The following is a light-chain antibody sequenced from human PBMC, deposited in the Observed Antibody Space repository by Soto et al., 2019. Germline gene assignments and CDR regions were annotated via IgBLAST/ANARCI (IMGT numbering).Light chain of an antibody. V-gene: IGKV3-11*01. CDR2: DAS. J-gene: IGKJ5*01. Sequence: IVLSQSAGTLSLSPGDRATLSCGASQTVSGNYLAWYQQKPGQAPRLLIYDASNRATGIPARFSGSGSGTDFTLTISSLEPEDFAVYYCQQRKNWQVTFGQGTRLEIK. CDR3: QQRKNWQVT. CDR1: QTVSGNY.